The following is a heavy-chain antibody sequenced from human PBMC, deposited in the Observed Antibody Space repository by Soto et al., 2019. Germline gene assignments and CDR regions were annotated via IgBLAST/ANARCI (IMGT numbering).Heavy chain of an antibody. CDR3: ARDKKKYPSGWFDP. J-gene: IGHJ5*02. CDR2: ISAYNGNT. Sequence: ASVKVSCKASGYTFTSYGISWVRQAPGQGLEWMGWISAYNGNTNYAQNLQGRVTMTTDTSTSTAYMELRSLRSDDTAVYYCARDKKKYPSGWFDPWGQGTLVTVSS. V-gene: IGHV1-18*01. CDR1: GYTFTSYG. D-gene: IGHD1-26*01.